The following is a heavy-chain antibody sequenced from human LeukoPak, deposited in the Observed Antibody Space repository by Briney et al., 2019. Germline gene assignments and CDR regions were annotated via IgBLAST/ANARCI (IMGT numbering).Heavy chain of an antibody. D-gene: IGHD3-9*01. V-gene: IGHV1-46*01. CDR2: INPSGGST. J-gene: IGHJ6*03. CDR1: GYTFTSYY. Sequence: ASVKVSCKASGYTFTSYYMHWVRQAPGQGLEWMGIINPSGGSTSYAQKFQGRVTMTRDMSTSTVYMELSSLRSEDTAVYYCARAYYDILTGTSLYYYYYMDVWGKGTTVTVSS. CDR3: ARAYYDILTGTSLYYYYYMDV.